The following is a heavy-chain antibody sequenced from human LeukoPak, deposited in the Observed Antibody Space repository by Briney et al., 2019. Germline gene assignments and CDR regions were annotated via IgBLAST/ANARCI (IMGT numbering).Heavy chain of an antibody. CDR2: TRDKANSYTT. V-gene: IGHV3-72*01. Sequence: GGSLRVSCAASGFTFSDHYMDWVRQTPGKGLEWVGRTRDKANSYTTEYAASVKGRFTISRDDSKNSLYLQMNSLKTEDTAVYYCARVGPPRSDAFDIWGQGTMVTVSS. J-gene: IGHJ3*02. CDR3: ARVGPPRSDAFDI. CDR1: GFTFSDHY.